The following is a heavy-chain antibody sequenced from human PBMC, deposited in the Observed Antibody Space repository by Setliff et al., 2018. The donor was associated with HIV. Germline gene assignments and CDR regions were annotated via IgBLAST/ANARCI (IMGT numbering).Heavy chain of an antibody. D-gene: IGHD3-22*01. CDR2: IYHSGST. CDR3: ARDTPSYYYDSSGFDAFDI. J-gene: IGHJ3*02. CDR1: GYSISSGYY. Sequence: SETLSLTCTVSGYSISSGYYWGWIRQPPGKGLEWIGSIYHSGSTYYNPSLKSRVTISVDTSKNQFSLKLSSVTAADTAVYYCARDTPSYYYDSSGFDAFDIWGQGTMVTVSS. V-gene: IGHV4-38-2*02.